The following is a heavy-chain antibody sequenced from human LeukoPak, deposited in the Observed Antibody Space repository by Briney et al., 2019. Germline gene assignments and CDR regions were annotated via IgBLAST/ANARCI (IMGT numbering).Heavy chain of an antibody. CDR3: TTTVVIAPSDAIDI. CDR1: GFTFSNAW. Sequence: GGSLRLSCAASGFTFSNAWMSWVRQAPGKGLEWVGRIKSKTDGGTTDYAAPVKGRFTISRDDSKNTLYLQMNSLKTEDTAVYYCTTTVVIAPSDAIDIWGQGTMVTVSS. D-gene: IGHD2-21*01. CDR2: IKSKTDGGTT. J-gene: IGHJ3*02. V-gene: IGHV3-15*01.